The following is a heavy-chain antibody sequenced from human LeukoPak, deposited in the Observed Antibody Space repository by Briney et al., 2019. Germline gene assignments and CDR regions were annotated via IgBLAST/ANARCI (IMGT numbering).Heavy chain of an antibody. J-gene: IGHJ4*02. CDR1: GFSFRSNA. D-gene: IGHD6-19*01. CDR3: ATPSDSSGWYGV. V-gene: IGHV3-23*01. Sequence: GGSLRLSCAASGFSFRSNAMSWVGQARGKGLEWVSVINNSGGITYYADSVKGRFTISRDSSKNTLYLQMNSLRGEDTAVYYCATPSDSSGWYGVWGQGTLLTVSS. CDR2: INNSGGIT.